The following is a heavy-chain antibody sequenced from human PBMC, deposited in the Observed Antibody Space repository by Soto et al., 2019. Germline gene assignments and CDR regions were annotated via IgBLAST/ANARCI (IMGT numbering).Heavy chain of an antibody. CDR2: IIPIFGTA. CDR3: ARDLMSGWYECDY. CDR1: GGTFSSYA. D-gene: IGHD6-19*01. Sequence: EASVKVSCKASGGTFSSYAISWVRQAPGQGLEWMGGIIPIFGTANYAQKFQGRVTITADESTSTAYMELRSLRSDDTAVYYCARDLMSGWYECDYWGQGTLVTVSS. V-gene: IGHV1-69*13. J-gene: IGHJ4*02.